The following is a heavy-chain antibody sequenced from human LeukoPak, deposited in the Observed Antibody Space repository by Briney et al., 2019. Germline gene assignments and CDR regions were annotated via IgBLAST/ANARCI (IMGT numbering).Heavy chain of an antibody. CDR2: ISYDGSNK. V-gene: IGHV3-30*18. J-gene: IGHJ4*02. D-gene: IGHD6-19*01. Sequence: PGGSLRLSCAASGFTFSSYGMHWVRQAPGKGLEWVAVISYDGSNKYYADSVKGRFTISRDNSKNTLYLQMNSLRAEDTAVYYCAKHREQWLGYYFDYWGQGTLVTVSS. CDR3: AKHREQWLGYYFDY. CDR1: GFTFSSYG.